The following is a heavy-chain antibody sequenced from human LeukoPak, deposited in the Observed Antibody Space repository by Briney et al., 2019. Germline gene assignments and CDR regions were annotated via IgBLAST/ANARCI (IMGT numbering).Heavy chain of an antibody. V-gene: IGHV4-4*02. CDR2: IHRSGSP. CDR3: AREILGGFNPGAY. D-gene: IGHD1-14*01. Sequence: PSETLSLTCTVSLDSTTSNFWSWVRQTPGKGLEWIGEIHRSGSPNYNPSLQSRVTISIDRSRNQIALELSSVTAADTAVYYCAREILGGFNPGAYWGQGTLVTVSS. J-gene: IGHJ4*02. CDR1: LDSTTSNF.